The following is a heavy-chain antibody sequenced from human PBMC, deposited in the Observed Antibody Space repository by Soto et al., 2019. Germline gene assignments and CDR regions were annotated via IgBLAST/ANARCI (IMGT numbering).Heavy chain of an antibody. J-gene: IGHJ4*02. V-gene: IGHV1-18*01. CDR2: ISAYNGNT. D-gene: IGHD6-19*01. Sequence: ASVQVSCKASGYPFTSYGISWVRQAPGQGLEWMGWISAYNGNTNYAQKLQGRVTMTTDTSTSTAYMELRSLRSDDTAVYYCARDLVYSSFVGPNAAYWSQGTLVNVSS. CDR1: GYPFTSYG. CDR3: ARDLVYSSFVGPNAAY.